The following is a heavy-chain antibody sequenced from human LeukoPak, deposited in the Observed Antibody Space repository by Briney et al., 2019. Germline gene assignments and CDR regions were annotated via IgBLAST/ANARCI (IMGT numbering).Heavy chain of an antibody. CDR2: INHSGST. V-gene: IGHV4-34*01. D-gene: IGHD3-10*01. CDR1: GGSFSGYY. Sequence: PSETLSLTCAVYGGSFSGYYWSWIRQPPGKGLEWIGEINHSGSTNYNPSLKSRVTISVDTSKNQFSLKLSSVTAADTAVYYCARVPPRLPSASRAMVRGVAGNWFDPWGQGTLVTVPS. J-gene: IGHJ5*02. CDR3: ARVPPRLPSASRAMVRGVAGNWFDP.